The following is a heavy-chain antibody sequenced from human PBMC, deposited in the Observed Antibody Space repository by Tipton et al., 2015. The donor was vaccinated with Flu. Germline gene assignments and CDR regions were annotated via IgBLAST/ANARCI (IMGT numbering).Heavy chain of an antibody. Sequence: TLSLTCSVSGGSISSGTHYWGWIRQTPGKGLEWIGNIYYSGSTFYNPSLKSRVTISLDKSTNQFSLRLSSVTAADTAVYYCATYYYGSGTQSAFDYWGQGTLVTVSS. V-gene: IGHV4-39*07. CDR1: GGSISSGTHY. J-gene: IGHJ4*02. D-gene: IGHD3-10*01. CDR2: IYYSGST. CDR3: ATYYYGSGTQSAFDY.